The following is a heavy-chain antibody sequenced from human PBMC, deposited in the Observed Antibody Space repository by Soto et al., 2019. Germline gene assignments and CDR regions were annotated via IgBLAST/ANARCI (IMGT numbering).Heavy chain of an antibody. Sequence: GGSLRLSCAASGFTFSNAWMSWVRQAPGKGLEWVGRIKSKTDGGTTDYAAPVKGRFTISRDDSKNTLYLQMNSLKTEDTAVYYCTTGNSGSYFYYYYGMDVWGQGTTVTVSS. J-gene: IGHJ6*02. D-gene: IGHD1-26*01. CDR1: GFTFSNAW. CDR3: TTGNSGSYFYYYYGMDV. CDR2: IKSKTDGGTT. V-gene: IGHV3-15*01.